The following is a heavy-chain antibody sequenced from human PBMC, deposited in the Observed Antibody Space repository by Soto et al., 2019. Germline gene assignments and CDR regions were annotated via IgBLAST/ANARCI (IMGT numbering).Heavy chain of an antibody. Sequence: QVQLVQSGAEVKKPGSSVKVSCKASGGTFSSYAISWVRQAPGQGLEWMGGIIPIFGTANYALKFQGRVTITADESTSTAYMELSSLRSEDTAVYYCASGWLTYYYGSGSYYYFDYWGQGTLVTVSS. D-gene: IGHD3-10*01. CDR1: GGTFSSYA. CDR3: ASGWLTYYYGSGSYYYFDY. J-gene: IGHJ4*02. CDR2: IIPIFGTA. V-gene: IGHV1-69*01.